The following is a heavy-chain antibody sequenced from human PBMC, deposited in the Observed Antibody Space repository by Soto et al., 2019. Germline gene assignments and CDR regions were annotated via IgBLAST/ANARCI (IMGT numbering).Heavy chain of an antibody. CDR2: IIPIFGTA. V-gene: IGHV1-69*13. CDR1: GGTFSSYA. D-gene: IGHD3-9*01. Sequence: ASVKVSCKASGGTFSSYAISWVRQAPGQGLEWMGGIIPIFGTANYAQKFQGRVTITADESTSTAYMELSSLRSEDTAVYYCARDLGNYDILTGYYTYYYYGMDVWGQGTTVTVSS. CDR3: ARDLGNYDILTGYYTYYYYGMDV. J-gene: IGHJ6*02.